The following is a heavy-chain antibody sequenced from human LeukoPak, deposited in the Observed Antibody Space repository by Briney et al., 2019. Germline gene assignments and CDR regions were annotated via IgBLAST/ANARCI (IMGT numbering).Heavy chain of an antibody. Sequence: PGGSLRLSCAASGFTFSSFAMSWVRQAPGKGLEWVSAISGSGGSTYYADSVKGRFTISRDNSKNTLYLQMNSLRAENTAVYYCAKYDFWSGSPFDYWGQGTLVTVSS. CDR3: AKYDFWSGSPFDY. J-gene: IGHJ4*02. CDR2: ISGSGGST. D-gene: IGHD3-3*01. CDR1: GFTFSSFA. V-gene: IGHV3-23*01.